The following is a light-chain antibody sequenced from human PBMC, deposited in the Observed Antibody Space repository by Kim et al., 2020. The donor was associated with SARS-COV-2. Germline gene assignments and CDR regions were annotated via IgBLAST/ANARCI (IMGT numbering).Light chain of an antibody. CDR1: KLGDKS. CDR2: QAT. Sequence: SVAPGQTASITCSGDKLGDKSTCWYQQKPGQSPVVVIYQATKRPSGIPERFSGSNSGNTATLTISGTQPLDEADYYCQTSDSINWVFGGGTQLTVL. CDR3: QTSDSINWV. J-gene: IGLJ3*02. V-gene: IGLV3-1*01.